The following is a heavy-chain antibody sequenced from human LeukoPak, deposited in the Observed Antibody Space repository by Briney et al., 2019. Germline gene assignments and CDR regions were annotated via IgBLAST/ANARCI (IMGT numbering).Heavy chain of an antibody. CDR2: IKQDGSEK. J-gene: IGHJ4*02. V-gene: IGHV3-7*01. D-gene: IGHD5-12*01. CDR3: ASLCGYELPHYFHY. Sequence: GGSLRLSCAASGFTFSSYWMSWVRQAPGKGLEWVANIKQDGSEKYYVDSVKGRFTISRDNAKNSLYLQMNSLRAEDTAVYYCASLCGYELPHYFHYWGQGTLVTVSS. CDR1: GFTFSSYW.